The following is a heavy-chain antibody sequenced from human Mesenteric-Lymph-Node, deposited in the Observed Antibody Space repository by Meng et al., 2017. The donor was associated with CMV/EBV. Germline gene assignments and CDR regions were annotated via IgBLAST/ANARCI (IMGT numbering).Heavy chain of an antibody. V-gene: IGHV4-34*01. CDR2: INHSGST. J-gene: IGHJ4*02. CDR1: GGSFSGYY. Sequence: SQTPSLTCAVYGGSFSGYYWSWIRQPPGKGLEWIGEINHSGSTSYNPSLKRRVTISVDTSKNQFSLRLRSVTAADTALYYCARMTTVYYFDYWGQGTLVTVSS. D-gene: IGHD4-17*01. CDR3: ARMTTVYYFDY.